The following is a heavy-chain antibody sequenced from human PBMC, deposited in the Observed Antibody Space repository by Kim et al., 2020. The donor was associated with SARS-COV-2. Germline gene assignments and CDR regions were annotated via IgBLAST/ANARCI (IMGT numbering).Heavy chain of an antibody. J-gene: IGHJ6*02. D-gene: IGHD3-10*01. CDR2: IYYSGST. V-gene: IGHV4-59*08. CDR1: GGSISSYY. Sequence: SETLSLTCTVSGGSISSYYWSWIRQPPGKGLEWIGYIYYSGSTNYNPSLKSRVTISVDTSKNQFSLKLSSVTAADASVYYCARHVPPYGSGSYYKYYYDGRDVWGQGTTVTVS. CDR3: ARHVPPYGSGSYYKYYYDGRDV.